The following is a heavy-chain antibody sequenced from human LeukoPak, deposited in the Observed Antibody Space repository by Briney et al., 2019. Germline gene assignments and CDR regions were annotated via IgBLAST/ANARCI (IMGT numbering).Heavy chain of an antibody. CDR1: GGSFSGYY. Sequence: SETLSLTCAVYGGSFSGYYWSWIRQPPGKGLEWIGEINHSGSTNYNPSLKSRVTISVDTSKNQFSLKLSSVTAADTAVHYCARGYGDSWGQGTLVTVSS. CDR2: INHSGST. V-gene: IGHV4-34*01. CDR3: ARGYGDS. J-gene: IGHJ4*02. D-gene: IGHD4-17*01.